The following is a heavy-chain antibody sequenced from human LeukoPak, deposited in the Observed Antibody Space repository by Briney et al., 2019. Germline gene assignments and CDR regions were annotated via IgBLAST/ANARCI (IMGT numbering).Heavy chain of an antibody. D-gene: IGHD6-13*01. CDR2: ISGSGGST. V-gene: IGHV3-23*01. CDR1: GFTFSSYA. CDR3: AKLTQQLVFEY. Sequence: QSGGSLRLSCAASGFTFSSYAMSWVRQAPGKGLEWVSAISGSGGSTYYADSVKGRFTISRDNSKDTLYLQMNSLRAEDTAVYYCAKLTQQLVFEYWGQGTLVTVSS. J-gene: IGHJ4*02.